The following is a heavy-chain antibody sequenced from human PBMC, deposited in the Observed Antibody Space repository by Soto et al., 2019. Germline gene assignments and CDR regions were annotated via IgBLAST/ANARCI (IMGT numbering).Heavy chain of an antibody. CDR3: ATAPGDIIYFDY. V-gene: IGHV4-38-2*02. CDR1: AYSIRIAYY. Sequence: SETLRLPCTFSAYSIRIAYYLGWVRQPPVKGLEWIGSISHTGNTYYNPSLKSRVTISVDTSKNQFFLHLSSLTAADTAVYFCATAPGDIIYFDYWGQGTMVTVSS. CDR2: ISHTGNT. J-gene: IGHJ4*02. D-gene: IGHD7-27*01.